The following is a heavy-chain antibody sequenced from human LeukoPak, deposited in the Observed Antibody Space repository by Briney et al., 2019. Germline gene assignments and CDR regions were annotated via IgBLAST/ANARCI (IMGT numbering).Heavy chain of an antibody. Sequence: SETLSLTCTVSGGSISNSAYHWGWIRQPPGKGLEWIGSIYYSGSTYYNPSLKSRVTISVDTSKNQFSLKLSSVTAADTAVYYCVVTALRYFDWLLLDFDYWGQGTLVTVSS. V-gene: IGHV4-39*07. D-gene: IGHD3-9*01. CDR2: IYYSGST. J-gene: IGHJ4*02. CDR1: GGSISNSAYH. CDR3: VVTALRYFDWLLLDFDY.